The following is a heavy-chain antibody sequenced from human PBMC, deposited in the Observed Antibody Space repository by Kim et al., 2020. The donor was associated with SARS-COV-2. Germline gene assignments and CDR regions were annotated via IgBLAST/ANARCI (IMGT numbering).Heavy chain of an antibody. J-gene: IGHJ3*01. CDR2: ITTRGGA. CDR1: GFTFSSYA. CDR3: AKEVVETCSGDSNCRAGALDF. Sequence: GGSLRLSCAASGFTFSSYAMSWVRQAPGKGLEWVSGITTRGGAWYTDSVRGRFTISRDNSKNTLYLQMNSLRAEDTALYYCAKEVVETCSGDSNCRAGALDFWGQGTTVTVSS. V-gene: IGHV3-23*01. D-gene: IGHD2-15*01.